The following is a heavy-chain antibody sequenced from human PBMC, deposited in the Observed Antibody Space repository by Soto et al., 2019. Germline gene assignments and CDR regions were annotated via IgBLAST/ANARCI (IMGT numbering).Heavy chain of an antibody. V-gene: IGHV3-23*01. J-gene: IGHJ4*02. CDR3: AKDTYSSSWYF. CDR2: ISKSGGDT. D-gene: IGHD2-2*01. Sequence: EVQLLESGGDLVQPGGSLRLSCAASGFTFTKYAMTWVRQAPGKELEWVSSISKSGGDTYYADSVKGRFTISRDNSKNTLYLQMNGLRAEDTALYFCAKDTYSSSWYFWGQGTLVTVSS. CDR1: GFTFTKYA.